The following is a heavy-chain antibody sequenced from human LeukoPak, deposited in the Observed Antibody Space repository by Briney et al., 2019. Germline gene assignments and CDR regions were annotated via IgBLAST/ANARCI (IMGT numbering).Heavy chain of an antibody. Sequence: GGSLRLACAASGLIFSSYAMTWVRQAPGKGLEWVSSFGLYGGTTHYADSVKGRFTISRDNSKNTLYLQMTSLRADDTAVYYCVKDSSTTSWYFAFDVWGQGTMVAVFS. CDR2: FGLYGGTT. CDR1: GLIFSSYA. J-gene: IGHJ3*01. D-gene: IGHD2-2*01. CDR3: VKDSSTTSWYFAFDV. V-gene: IGHV3-23*01.